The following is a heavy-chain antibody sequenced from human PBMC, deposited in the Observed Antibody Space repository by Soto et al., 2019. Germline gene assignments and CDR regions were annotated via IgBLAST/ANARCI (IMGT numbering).Heavy chain of an antibody. V-gene: IGHV1-3*01. J-gene: IGHJ4*02. CDR1: GYTFTDYA. D-gene: IGHD2-21*01. CDR2: IAPGNGNT. Sequence: QVQLVQSGAEVKKPGASVKIFCKVSGYTFTDYAIHWVRQAPGQRLEWKGWIAPGNGNTKYSQNFQGRVTITRDTSATTAYMELISLRSEDTAVYYCAKGSRMWTPDYWGQGTLVTVSS. CDR3: AKGSRMWTPDY.